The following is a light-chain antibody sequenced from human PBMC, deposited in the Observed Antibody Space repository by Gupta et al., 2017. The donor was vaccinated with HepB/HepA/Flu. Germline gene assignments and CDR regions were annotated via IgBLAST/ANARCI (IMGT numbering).Light chain of an antibody. CDR1: QSIDNY. CDR2: GAS. J-gene: IGKJ5*01. Sequence: DIQMTQSPSSLSASVGDRVTITCRASQSIDNYLNWYQQKPGKAPKLLIYGASTLRSGVPSRFSGGGSGTDFTLTISSLQPEDFATYYCQQRVGTITFGQGTRLEMK. CDR3: QQRVGTIT. V-gene: IGKV1-39*01.